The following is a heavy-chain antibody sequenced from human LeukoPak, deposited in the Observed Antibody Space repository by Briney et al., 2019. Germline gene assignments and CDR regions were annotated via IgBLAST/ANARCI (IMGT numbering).Heavy chain of an antibody. V-gene: IGHV4-30-2*01. CDR2: IYHSGST. Sequence: PSQTLSLTCAVSGGSISSGGYCWSWLRQPPGTGLEWIGYIYHSGSTYYNPSLKSRVTISVDRSKNQFSLKLSSVTAADTAVYYCARGDGDYGGLGYWGQGTLVTVSS. D-gene: IGHD4-17*01. CDR1: GGSISSGGYC. J-gene: IGHJ4*02. CDR3: ARGDGDYGGLGY.